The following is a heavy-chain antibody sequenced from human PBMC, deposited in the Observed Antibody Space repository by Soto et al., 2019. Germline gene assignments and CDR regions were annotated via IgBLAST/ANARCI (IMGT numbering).Heavy chain of an antibody. CDR2: IYYSGST. CDR3: ARQLRFLEWTI. D-gene: IGHD3-3*01. Sequence: SETLSLTCTVSGGSISSYYWSWIRQPPGKGLEWIGYIYYSGSTNYNPSLKSRVTISVDTSKNQFSLKLSSVTAADTAVYYCARQLRFLEWTIWGQGTPVTVSS. V-gene: IGHV4-59*08. J-gene: IGHJ4*02. CDR1: GGSISSYY.